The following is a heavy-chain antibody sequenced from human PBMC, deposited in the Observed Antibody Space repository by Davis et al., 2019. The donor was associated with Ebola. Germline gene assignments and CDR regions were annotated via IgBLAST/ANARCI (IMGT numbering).Heavy chain of an antibody. CDR1: GYMFTTYY. V-gene: IGHV1-46*01. CDR3: ARAPGSQRLRGDGVADY. CDR2: INPSGRST. D-gene: IGHD3-10*01. Sequence: ASVKVSCKASGYMFTTYYIQWVRQAPGQGLEWMGAINPSGRSTSYAQKFQGRLIITRDTSTSTVYMELSSLRYEDTAIYYCARAPGSQRLRGDGVADYWGQGTLVTVSS. J-gene: IGHJ4*02.